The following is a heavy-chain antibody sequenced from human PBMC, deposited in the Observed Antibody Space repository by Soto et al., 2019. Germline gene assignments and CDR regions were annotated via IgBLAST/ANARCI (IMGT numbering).Heavy chain of an antibody. Sequence: VGSLRLSCAASGFTFSSYGMHWVRQAPGKGLEWVAVISYDGSNKYYADSVKGRFTISRDNSKNTLYLQMNSLRAEDTAVYYCAVGITGTTGYYYGMDVWGQGTTVTVSS. CDR2: ISYDGSNK. V-gene: IGHV3-30*03. D-gene: IGHD1-20*01. CDR3: AVGITGTTGYYYGMDV. CDR1: GFTFSSYG. J-gene: IGHJ6*02.